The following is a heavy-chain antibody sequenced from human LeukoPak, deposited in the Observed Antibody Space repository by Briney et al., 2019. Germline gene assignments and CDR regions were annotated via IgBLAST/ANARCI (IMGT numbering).Heavy chain of an antibody. Sequence: SVKVSCKASGGTFSSYAISWVRQAPGQGLEWMGGIIPIFGTANYAQKFQGRVTITADESTSPAYMELSSLRSEDTAVYYCAREMSINCGGDCYLFMFDYWGQGTLVTVSS. V-gene: IGHV1-69*13. J-gene: IGHJ4*02. CDR2: IIPIFGTA. CDR3: AREMSINCGGDCYLFMFDY. D-gene: IGHD2-21*01. CDR1: GGTFSSYA.